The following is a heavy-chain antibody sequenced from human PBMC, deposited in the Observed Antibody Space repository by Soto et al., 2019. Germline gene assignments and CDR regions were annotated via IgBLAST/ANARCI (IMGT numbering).Heavy chain of an antibody. CDR2: ISGDGVTT. V-gene: IGHV3-74*01. Sequence: EVQLVESGGDLVQRGGSLRLSCAASGFPFSYYWMHWVRHTPGKGLDWVARISGDGVTTYYADSVTGRFTVSRDNAKNSLSLQISGLRAEDTAVYYCAREYYGLLTGSYTDYWGQGTLVSVSS. J-gene: IGHJ4*02. CDR1: GFPFSYYW. CDR3: AREYYGLLTGSYTDY. D-gene: IGHD3-9*01.